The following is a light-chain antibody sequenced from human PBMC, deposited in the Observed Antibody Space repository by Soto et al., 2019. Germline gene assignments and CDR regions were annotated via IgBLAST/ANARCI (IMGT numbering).Light chain of an antibody. CDR2: SDN. Sequence: QSVLTQPPSASGTPGKRVPSFCSGANSNIGSNTVNWYQHLPGTAPKLLIHSDNQRASGVPDRLSGSKSGTSASLAISGLQSEDEANYYCASWDDRLNGPVFGGGTKLTVL. CDR3: ASWDDRLNGPV. J-gene: IGLJ2*01. V-gene: IGLV1-44*01. CDR1: NSNIGSNT.